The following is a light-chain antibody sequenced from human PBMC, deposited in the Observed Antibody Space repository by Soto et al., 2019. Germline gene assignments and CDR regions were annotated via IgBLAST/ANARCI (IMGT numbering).Light chain of an antibody. CDR3: ASWDDSLSGVI. V-gene: IGLV1-47*01. Sequence: QSVLTQPPSASATPGQRVTISCSGSTSNIGSNYVYWYQHLPGTAPKLLVYGNDRRPSGVPDRFSGSKSGISASLAISGLRSEDEAEYYCASWDDSLSGVIFGGGTKLTVL. J-gene: IGLJ2*01. CDR1: TSNIGSNY. CDR2: GND.